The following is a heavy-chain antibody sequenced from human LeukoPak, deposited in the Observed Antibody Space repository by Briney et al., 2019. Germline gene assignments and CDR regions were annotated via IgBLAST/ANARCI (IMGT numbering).Heavy chain of an antibody. CDR2: IYCSGST. CDR3: ARFLDYYDSSGHPAFDY. J-gene: IGHJ4*02. D-gene: IGHD3-22*01. Sequence: SETLSLTCTVSGGSISSYYWSWIRQPPGKGLEWIGYIYCSGSTNYNPSLKSRVTISVDTSKNQFSLKLSSVTAADTAVYYCARFLDYYDSSGHPAFDYWGQGTLVTVSS. V-gene: IGHV4-59*01. CDR1: GGSISSYY.